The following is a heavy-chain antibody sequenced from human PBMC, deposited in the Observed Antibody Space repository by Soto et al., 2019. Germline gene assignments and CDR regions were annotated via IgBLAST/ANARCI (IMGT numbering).Heavy chain of an antibody. D-gene: IGHD4-17*01. CDR3: ARYADGDYGDYRGSWFDP. CDR1: GGSISSSSYY. CDR2: IYYSGST. Sequence: SETLSLTCTVSGGSISSSSYYWGWIRQPPGKGLEWIGSIYYSGSTYYNPSLKSRVTISVDTSKNQFSLKLSSVTAADTAVYYCARYADGDYGDYRGSWFDPWGQGTLVTVSS. V-gene: IGHV4-39*01. J-gene: IGHJ5*02.